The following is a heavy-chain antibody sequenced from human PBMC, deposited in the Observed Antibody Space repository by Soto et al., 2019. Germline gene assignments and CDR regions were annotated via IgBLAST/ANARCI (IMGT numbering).Heavy chain of an antibody. Sequence: WGSLRLSCAASGFTFSSYGIHFFRHSPFKWLEWAAVIWYDGSNKYYADSVKGRFTISRDNSKNTLYLQMNSLRAEDTAVYYCARGAGFAGSGYYYFDYWGQGTLVTVSS. V-gene: IGHV3-33*01. CDR3: ARGAGFAGSGYYYFDY. CDR1: GFTFSSYG. J-gene: IGHJ4*02. D-gene: IGHD3-3*01. CDR2: IWYDGSNK.